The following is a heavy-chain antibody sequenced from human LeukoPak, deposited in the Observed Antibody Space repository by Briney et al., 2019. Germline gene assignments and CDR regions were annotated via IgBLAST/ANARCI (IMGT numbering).Heavy chain of an antibody. D-gene: IGHD6-13*01. J-gene: IGHJ6*02. CDR3: ATGPIAAAGNYYYYGMDV. CDR1: GYTLTELS. V-gene: IGHV1-24*01. CDR2: FDPEDGET. Sequence: ASVKVSCKVSGYTLTELSMHWVRQAPGKGLEWMGGFDPEDGETIYAQKFQGRVTMTEDTSTDITYMELSSLRSEDTAVYYCATGPIAAAGNYYYYGMDVWGQGTTVTVSS.